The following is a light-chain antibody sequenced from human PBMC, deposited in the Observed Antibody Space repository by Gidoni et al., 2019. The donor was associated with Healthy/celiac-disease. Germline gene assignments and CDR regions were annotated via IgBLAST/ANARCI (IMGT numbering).Light chain of an antibody. Sequence: IVLTQSPGTLSFSPGERANLSCRASQSVSSSYLAWYQQKPGQAPRLLIYGASSRATGIPDRFSGSGSGTDFTLTISRLEPEDFAVYYCQQYGSSPQTFGQGTKVEIK. J-gene: IGKJ1*01. CDR3: QQYGSSPQT. CDR1: QSVSSSY. V-gene: IGKV3-20*01. CDR2: GAS.